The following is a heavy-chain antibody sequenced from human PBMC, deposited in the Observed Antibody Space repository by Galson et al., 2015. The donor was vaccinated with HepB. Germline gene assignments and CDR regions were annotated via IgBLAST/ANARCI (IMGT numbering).Heavy chain of an antibody. D-gene: IGHD1-26*01. J-gene: IGHJ4*02. CDR1: GYSFTSYW. CDR2: IYPGDSDT. Sequence: QSGAEVKKPGESLKISCKGSGYSFTSYWIGWVRQMPGKGLEWMGIIYPGDSDTRYSPSFQGQVTISADKSISTAYLQWSSLKASDTAMYYCARPLGYSGSYWGLGYWGQGTLVTVSS. V-gene: IGHV5-51*03. CDR3: ARPLGYSGSYWGLGY.